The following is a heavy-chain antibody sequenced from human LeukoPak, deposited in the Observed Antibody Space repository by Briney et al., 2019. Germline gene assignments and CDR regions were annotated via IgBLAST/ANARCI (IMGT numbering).Heavy chain of an antibody. D-gene: IGHD6-13*01. V-gene: IGHV4-39*01. CDR3: ARLKTAAGTKYFHY. CDR2: IYYSGSN. J-gene: IGHJ4*02. Sequence: PSETLSLTCTVSGDSISSPTYYWGWSRQAPGRGGEWIVTIYYSGSNYNNLSVKSRVTISLHASQHQFSLRLSSVTAADTAVYYCARLKTAAGTKYFHYWGQGTLVTVSS. CDR1: GDSISSPTYY.